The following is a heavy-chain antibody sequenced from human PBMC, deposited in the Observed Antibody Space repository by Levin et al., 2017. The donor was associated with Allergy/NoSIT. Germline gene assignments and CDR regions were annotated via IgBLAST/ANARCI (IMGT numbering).Heavy chain of an antibody. D-gene: IGHD4-17*01. J-gene: IGHJ6*02. CDR2: MNPNSGNT. Sequence: ASVKVSCKASGYTFTSYDINWVRQATGQGLEWMGWMNPNSGNTGYAQKFQGRVTMTRNTSISTAYMELSSLRSEDTAVYYCARDYGDSPFYYYYYGMDVWGQGTTVTVSS. CDR1: GYTFTSYD. CDR3: ARDYGDSPFYYYYYGMDV. V-gene: IGHV1-8*01.